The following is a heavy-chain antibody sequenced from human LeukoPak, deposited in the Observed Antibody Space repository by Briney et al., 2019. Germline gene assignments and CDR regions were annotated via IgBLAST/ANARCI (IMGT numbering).Heavy chain of an antibody. V-gene: IGHV3-21*01. CDR1: GFTFSSYS. CDR3: ASYCSGGSCYSDY. D-gene: IGHD2-15*01. Sequence: PGGSLRLSCAASGFTFSSYSMNWVRQAPGKGLEWVSSISSSSSYIYYADSVKGRFTISRDNAKNSLYLQMNSLRAEDTAVYYCASYCSGGSCYSDYWGQGTLVTVSS. CDR2: ISSSSSYI. J-gene: IGHJ4*02.